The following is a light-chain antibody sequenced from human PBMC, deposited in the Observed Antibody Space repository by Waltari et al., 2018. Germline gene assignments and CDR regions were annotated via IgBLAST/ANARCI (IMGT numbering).Light chain of an antibody. V-gene: IGKV4-1*01. CDR1: QSVLYSSNNNNY. CDR3: QQYYSTPYT. Sequence: DIVMTQSPDSLAVSLGERATINCKSSQSVLYSSNNNNYLAWYQQKPGQPPKLRIYWASTRESGVPDRFSGSGSGTDFTLTISSLQAEDVAVYYCQQYYSTPYTFGQGTKLEIK. CDR2: WAS. J-gene: IGKJ2*01.